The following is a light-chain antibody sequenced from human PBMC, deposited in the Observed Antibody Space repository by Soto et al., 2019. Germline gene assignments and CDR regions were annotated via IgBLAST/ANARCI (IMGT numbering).Light chain of an antibody. Sequence: EIVLTQSPDTLSFSPGERATLSCRASQSVAKFLAWYQQKGGQAPRLLIFDASTRATGIPDRFNATGSGRAFTLTISSLEPEDFAVYYCQQRSKWPITFGQGTRLENK. CDR3: QQRSKWPIT. CDR1: QSVAKF. V-gene: IGKV3-11*02. CDR2: DAS. J-gene: IGKJ5*01.